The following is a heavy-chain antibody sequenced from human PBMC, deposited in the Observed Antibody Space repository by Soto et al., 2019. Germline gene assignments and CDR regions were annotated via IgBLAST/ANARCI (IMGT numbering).Heavy chain of an antibody. CDR2: INHGDSES. D-gene: IGHD1-1*01. V-gene: IGHV5-51*01. CDR1: RSSFSKYL. Sequence: GECLKISCKASRSSFSKYLIGWVRQMPGKGLEWMAIINHGDSESRYSPSFQGQVTISADKXISTAYLQWNSLKASDTAMYYSAIPSNNDVAHWGQGTLVTVSS. CDR3: AIPSNNDVAH. J-gene: IGHJ4*02.